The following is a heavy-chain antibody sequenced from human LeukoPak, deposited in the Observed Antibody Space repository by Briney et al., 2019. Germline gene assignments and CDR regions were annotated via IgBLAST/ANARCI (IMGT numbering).Heavy chain of an antibody. CDR3: ARDGGLYYGSGTFVGV. D-gene: IGHD3-10*01. CDR2: IIPIFSTA. V-gene: IGHV1-69*05. CDR1: GGTFSSYA. Sequence: SVKVSCKASGGTFSSYAISWVRQAPGQGLEWMGGIIPIFSTANYAQKFQGRVTMSTDTSTSTAYMELRSLRFDDTAVYYCARDGGLYYGSGTFVGVWGQGTLVTVSS. J-gene: IGHJ4*02.